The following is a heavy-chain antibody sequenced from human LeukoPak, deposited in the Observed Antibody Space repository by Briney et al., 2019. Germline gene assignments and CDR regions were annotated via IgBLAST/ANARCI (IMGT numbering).Heavy chain of an antibody. D-gene: IGHD2-2*01. CDR3: AKVPVYCSSTSCYYFDY. CDR1: GFTFSSYG. V-gene: IGHV3-30*02. J-gene: IGHJ4*02. Sequence: PGGSLRLSCAASGFTFSSYGMHWVRQAPGKGLEWVAVIWYDGSNKYYADSVKGRFTISRDNSKNTLYLQMNSLRAEDTAVYYCAKVPVYCSSTSCYYFDYWGQGTLVTVSS. CDR2: IWYDGSNK.